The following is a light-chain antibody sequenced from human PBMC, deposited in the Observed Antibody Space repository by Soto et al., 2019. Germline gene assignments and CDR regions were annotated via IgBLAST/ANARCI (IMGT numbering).Light chain of an antibody. CDR3: QSYDSSLSGYV. J-gene: IGLJ1*01. CDR2: VNT. Sequence: QAVVTQPPSVSGAPGQRVTISCTGSSSNVGAGYDLHWYQQVPGAAPKLLIYVNTNRPSGVPDRFSGSRSGTSASLAITGLQAEDEADYFCQSYDSSLSGYVFGTGTKVTVL. V-gene: IGLV1-40*01. CDR1: SSNVGAGYD.